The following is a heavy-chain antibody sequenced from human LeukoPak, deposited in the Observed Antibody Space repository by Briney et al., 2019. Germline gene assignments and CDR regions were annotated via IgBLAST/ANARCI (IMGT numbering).Heavy chain of an antibody. CDR1: GYSFDNYW. CDR2: IDLSDSYT. D-gene: IGHD6-13*01. J-gene: IGHJ4*02. CDR3: ARLSRVRVAAADDY. V-gene: IGHV5-10-1*01. Sequence: GGSLRLSCKGSGYSFDNYWITWLRQMPGKGLEWMGKIDLSDSYTNYSPSFQGHVTISADKSISTAYLQWSSLKASDTAMYYCARLSRVRVAAADDYWGQGTLVTVSS.